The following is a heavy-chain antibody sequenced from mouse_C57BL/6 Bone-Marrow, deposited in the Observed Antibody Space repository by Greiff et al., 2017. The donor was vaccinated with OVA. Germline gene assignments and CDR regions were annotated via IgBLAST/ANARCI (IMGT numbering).Heavy chain of an antibody. J-gene: IGHJ4*01. Sequence: EVQVVESGGGLVKPGGSLKLSCAASGFTFSSYAMSWVRQTPEKRLEWVATISDGGSYTYYPDNVKGRFTISRDNAKNNLYLQMSQLKSEDTAMYYCARELTGLYYYAMDYWGQGTSVTVSS. CDR3: ARELTGLYYYAMDY. CDR2: ISDGGSYT. V-gene: IGHV5-4*01. CDR1: GFTFSSYA. D-gene: IGHD4-1*01.